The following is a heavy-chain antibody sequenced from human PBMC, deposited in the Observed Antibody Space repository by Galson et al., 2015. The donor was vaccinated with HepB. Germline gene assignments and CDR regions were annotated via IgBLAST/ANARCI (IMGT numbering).Heavy chain of an antibody. CDR2: ISYDGSNK. D-gene: IGHD1-26*01. Sequence: SLRLSCAASGFTLSSYAMHWVRQAPGKGLEWVAVISYDGSNKYYADSVKGRFTISRDNSKNTLYLRMNSLRAEDTAVYYCARDLYIRAGGGGGSFLGYWGQGTLVTVSS. CDR3: ARDLYIRAGGGGGSFLGY. V-gene: IGHV3-30*04. CDR1: GFTLSSYA. J-gene: IGHJ4*02.